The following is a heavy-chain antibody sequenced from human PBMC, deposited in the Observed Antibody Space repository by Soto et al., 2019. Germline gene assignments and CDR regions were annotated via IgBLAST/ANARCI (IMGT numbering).Heavy chain of an antibody. J-gene: IGHJ5*02. V-gene: IGHV3-11*04. CDR2: ISSSGSTI. D-gene: IGHD3-9*01. CDR1: GLTFSSSY. Sequence: PXGSLRLSCAASGLTFSSSYMSGVRQAPGKGLQWVSYISSSGSTIYYADSVKGRFTISRDNAKNSLYLQMNSMRAEDTAFYYCARDPHYDILTSPGGSWGQGTLVTVPQ. CDR3: ARDPHYDILTSPGGS.